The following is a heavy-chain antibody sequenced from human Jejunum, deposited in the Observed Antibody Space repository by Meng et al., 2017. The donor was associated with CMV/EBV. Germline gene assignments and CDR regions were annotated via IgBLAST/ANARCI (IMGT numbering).Heavy chain of an antibody. CDR3: AKNRDGIDS. CDR1: GLTFSRSG. J-gene: IGHJ4*02. V-gene: IGHV3-30*02. CDR2: IHYAWDSQ. D-gene: IGHD2/OR15-2a*01. Sequence: QVQLVESGGGVVLPGGSLRLSCVTSGLTFSRSGMHWVRQAPGKPLEWVSFIHYAWDSQYYADSVKGRFTISRDDSRNTVYLQMNSLTTEDTAVYYCAKNRDGIDSWGQGTLVTVSS.